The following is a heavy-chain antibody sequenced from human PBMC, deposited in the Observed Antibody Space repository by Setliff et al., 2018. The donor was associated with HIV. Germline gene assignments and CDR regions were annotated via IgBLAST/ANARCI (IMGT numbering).Heavy chain of an antibody. CDR2: ISSGSSYI. V-gene: IGHV3-21*04. D-gene: IGHD2-2*01. CDR1: GFTFSSYS. CDR3: AKSRITSQYDALDI. Sequence: PGGSLRLSCAASGFTFSSYSMNWVRQAPGKGLEWVSSISSGSSYIYYAESVKGRFTISRDNSKNTLFLQMNSLRVDDTAVYYCAKSRITSQYDALDIWGQGTMVTVSS. J-gene: IGHJ3*02.